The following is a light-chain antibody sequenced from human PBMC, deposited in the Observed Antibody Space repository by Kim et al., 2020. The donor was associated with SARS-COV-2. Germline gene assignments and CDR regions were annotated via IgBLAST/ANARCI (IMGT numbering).Light chain of an antibody. CDR2: GAS. CDR1: QSVSSSY. V-gene: IGKV3-20*01. CDR3: QHYRTSPYT. Sequence: EIVLTQSPGTLSLSPGERATLSCRASQSVSSSYLAWYQQKPGQAPRLLIYGASSRATGIPDRFSGSGSGTDFTLTISRLEPEDFAVYYCQHYRTSPYTFGQGTKRAI. J-gene: IGKJ2*01.